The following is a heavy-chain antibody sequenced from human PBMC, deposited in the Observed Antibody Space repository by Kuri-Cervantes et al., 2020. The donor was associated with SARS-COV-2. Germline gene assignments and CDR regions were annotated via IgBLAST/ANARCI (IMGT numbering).Heavy chain of an antibody. Sequence: GESLKISCAVSGFTVSTNYMSWVRQAPGKGLEWVLLIYSGGHTDYAESVKGRFTISRDNSRNTVYLQMNSLRTEDTAVYYCALETFDYWGQGTLVTVSS. CDR1: GFTVSTNY. CDR2: IYSGGHT. V-gene: IGHV3-66*02. D-gene: IGHD5-24*01. CDR3: ALETFDY. J-gene: IGHJ4*02.